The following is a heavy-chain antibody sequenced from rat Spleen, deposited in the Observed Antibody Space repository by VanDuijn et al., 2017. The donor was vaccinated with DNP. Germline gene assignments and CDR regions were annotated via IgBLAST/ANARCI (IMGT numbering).Heavy chain of an antibody. CDR2: IIYDGSHT. CDR3: ARRGYGGRGFFDY. Sequence: EVHLVESGGGVVQPGNSLKLSCVASGFTFSDSAMAWVRQSPKKGLEWVATIIYDGSHTFYRDSVQGRFTISRDNAKSTLNLQMDSLRSEDTATYYCARRGYGGRGFFDYWGQGVMVTVSS. D-gene: IGHD1-11*01. J-gene: IGHJ2*01. V-gene: IGHV5-17*01. CDR1: GFTFSDSA.